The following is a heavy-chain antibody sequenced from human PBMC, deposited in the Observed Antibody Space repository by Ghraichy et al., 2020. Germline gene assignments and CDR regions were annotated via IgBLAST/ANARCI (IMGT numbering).Heavy chain of an antibody. D-gene: IGHD1-14*01. Sequence: GGSLRLSCAASGFSFTDYWMHWVRQTPGRGLEWVSHLNIDGTTVNYADSVKGRFIISRDNAKNTMYLQMISLTVEDTAVYYCVRSYKDGLRHFDYWGQGTLVTVSS. V-gene: IGHV3-74*01. J-gene: IGHJ4*02. CDR3: VRSYKDGLRHFDY. CDR2: LNIDGTTV. CDR1: GFSFTDYW.